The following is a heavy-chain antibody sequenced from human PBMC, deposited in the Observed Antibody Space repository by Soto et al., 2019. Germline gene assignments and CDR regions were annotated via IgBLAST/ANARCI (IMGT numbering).Heavy chain of an antibody. Sequence: LTISLAACAFDFRPYSMNGIRQATGKGLEWVSSINGVTGNIYYADSVKGRFTISRDNANNSLYLQLNSLRAEDTAVYYWARELYGGNSEVGYWGRGTLVTVSS. CDR2: INGVTGNI. J-gene: IGHJ4*02. CDR1: AFDFRPYS. CDR3: ARELYGGNSEVGY. D-gene: IGHD4-17*01. V-gene: IGHV3-21*01.